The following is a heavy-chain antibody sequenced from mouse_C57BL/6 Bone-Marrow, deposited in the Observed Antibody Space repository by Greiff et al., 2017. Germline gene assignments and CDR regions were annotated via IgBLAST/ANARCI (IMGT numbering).Heavy chain of an antibody. CDR2: IYPGDGDT. Sequence: QVQLQQSGPELVKPGASVKISCKASGYAFSSSWMNWVKQRPGKGLEWIGRIYPGDGDTNYNGKFKGKATLTADKASSTAYMQLSSLTSEDSAVYFCHIDYGNYGYARDYWGQGTSVTVSS. J-gene: IGHJ4*01. D-gene: IGHD2-1*01. CDR1: GYAFSSSW. V-gene: IGHV1-82*01. CDR3: HIDYGNYGYARDY.